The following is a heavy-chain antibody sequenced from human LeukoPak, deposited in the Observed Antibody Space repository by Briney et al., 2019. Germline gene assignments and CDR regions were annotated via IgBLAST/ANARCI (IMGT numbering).Heavy chain of an antibody. V-gene: IGHV4-59*01. D-gene: IGHD3-9*01. CDR3: ARESKIDALTGYYVDY. CDR1: GGSISSYY. J-gene: IGHJ4*02. Sequence: SETLSLTCTVSGGSISSYYWSWIRQPPGKGLGWIGYIYYSGSTNYNPSLKSRVTISVDTSKNQFSLKLSSVTAADTAVYYCARESKIDALTGYYVDYWGQGTLVTVSS. CDR2: IYYSGST.